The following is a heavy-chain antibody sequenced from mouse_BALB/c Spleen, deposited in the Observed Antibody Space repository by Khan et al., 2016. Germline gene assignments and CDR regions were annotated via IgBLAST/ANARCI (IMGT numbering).Heavy chain of an antibody. CDR2: IWSGGST. V-gene: IGHV2-2*02. Sequence: QVQLQQSGPGLVKPSQSLSITCTVSGFSLTSNGVHWVSQSPGKGLEWLGVIWSGGSTDYNAAFISRLRISKDNSKSHAFFQMNRMLANDTALDYIAIRRNNRCACANWGQGTLVTVSA. CDR3: AIRRNNRCACAN. D-gene: IGHD2-14*01. J-gene: IGHJ3*01. CDR1: GFSLTSNG.